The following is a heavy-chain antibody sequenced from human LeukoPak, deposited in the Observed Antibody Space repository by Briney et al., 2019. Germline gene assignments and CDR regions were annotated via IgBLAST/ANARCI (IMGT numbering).Heavy chain of an antibody. J-gene: IGHJ5*02. Sequence: SEALSLTCSVSGGSMNSYYWSWIRQSPGKGLEWIGYIYYSGSTNYNPSLKSRVTISVDTSKNQFSLKLSSVTAADTAVYYCVRGKAAAGAIWFDPWGQGTLVTVSS. CDR3: VRGKAAAGAIWFDP. D-gene: IGHD6-13*01. V-gene: IGHV4-59*01. CDR1: GGSMNSYY. CDR2: IYYSGST.